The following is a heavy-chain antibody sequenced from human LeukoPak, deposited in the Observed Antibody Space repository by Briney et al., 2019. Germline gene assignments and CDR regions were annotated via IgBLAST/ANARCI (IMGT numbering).Heavy chain of an antibody. CDR1: GGTFSSYA. V-gene: IGHV1-69*13. Sequence: SVKVSCKASGGTFSSYAISWVRQAPGQGLEWMGGIIPIFGTANYAQKFQGRVTITADESTSTAYMELSSLRSEDTAVYYCARDQGSGSFSIREKNYYYMDVWGKGTTVTVSS. CDR3: ARDQGSGSFSIREKNYYYMDV. J-gene: IGHJ6*03. D-gene: IGHD3-10*01. CDR2: IIPIFGTA.